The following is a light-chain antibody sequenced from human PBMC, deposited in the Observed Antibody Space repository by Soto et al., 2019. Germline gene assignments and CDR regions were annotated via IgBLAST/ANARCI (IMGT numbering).Light chain of an antibody. J-gene: IGKJ2*01. CDR3: QQYEGWPRT. Sequence: EIVMTQFPDTLSVSPGDTATLSCRSSQNIHINLAWYQQKPGQAPTLLIYGVTARAPGVPARFSGSGSGTDFTLTIPSVQSGDFGGFYCQQYEGWPRTFGLGTKVEIQ. CDR2: GVT. CDR1: QNIHIN. V-gene: IGKV3-15*01.